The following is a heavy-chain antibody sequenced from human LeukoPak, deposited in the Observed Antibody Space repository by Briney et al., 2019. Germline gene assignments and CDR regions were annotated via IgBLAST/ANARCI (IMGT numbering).Heavy chain of an antibody. CDR2: IYYSGST. D-gene: IGHD2-15*01. J-gene: IGHJ4*02. V-gene: IGHV4-31*03. CDR1: GGSISSGGYY. Sequence: TLSLTCTVSGGSISSGGYYWSWIRQHPGKGLEWIGYIYYSGSTYYNPSLKSRVTISVDTSKNQFSLKLSSVTAADTAVYYCVRLLRIGDRHYWGQGTLVTVSS. CDR3: VRLLRIGDRHY.